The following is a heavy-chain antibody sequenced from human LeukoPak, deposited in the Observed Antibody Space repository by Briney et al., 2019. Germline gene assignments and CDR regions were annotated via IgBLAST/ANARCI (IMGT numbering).Heavy chain of an antibody. CDR2: ISSSSSTI. CDR3: ARKAGYYYGSGDY. J-gene: IGHJ4*02. D-gene: IGHD3-10*01. CDR1: GFTFSSYR. V-gene: IGHV3-48*01. Sequence: GGSLRLSCAASGFTFSSYRMNWVRQAPGKGLEWVSYISSSSSTIYYADSVKGRFTISRDNSKNTLYLQMNSLRAEDTAVYYCARKAGYYYGSGDYWGQGTLVTVSS.